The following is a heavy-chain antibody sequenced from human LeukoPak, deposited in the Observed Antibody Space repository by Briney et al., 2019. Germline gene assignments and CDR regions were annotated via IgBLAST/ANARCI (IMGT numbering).Heavy chain of an antibody. D-gene: IGHD2-2*01. V-gene: IGHV3-23*01. J-gene: IGHJ6*02. CDR1: GFTFSSYA. Sequence: GGSLRLSCAASGFTFSSYAMSWVRQAPVKGLEWVSAISGSGGSTYYADSVKGQFTISRDNSKNTLYLQMNSLSAEDTAVYYCAKGEYCSSTSCYYYYYGMDVWGQGTTVTVSS. CDR3: AKGEYCSSTSCYYYYYGMDV. CDR2: ISGSGGST.